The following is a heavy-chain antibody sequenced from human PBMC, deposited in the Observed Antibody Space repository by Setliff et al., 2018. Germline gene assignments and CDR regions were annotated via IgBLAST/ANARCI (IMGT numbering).Heavy chain of an antibody. CDR3: ARGAGGTMVRGVRGMDV. CDR2: ISSSSSTI. D-gene: IGHD3-10*01. V-gene: IGHV3-48*04. CDR1: GFTFSSYS. J-gene: IGHJ6*02. Sequence: GGSLRLSCAASGFTFSSYSMNWVRQAPGKGLEWVSSISSSSSTIYYADSVKGRFTISRDNAKNSLYLQMNSLRAEDTAVYYCARGAGGTMVRGVRGMDVWGQGTTVTVSS.